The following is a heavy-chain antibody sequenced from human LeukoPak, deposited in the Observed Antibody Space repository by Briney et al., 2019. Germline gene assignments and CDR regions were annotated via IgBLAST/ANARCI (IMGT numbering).Heavy chain of an antibody. CDR2: ISSSGSTI. D-gene: IGHD2-2*01. J-gene: IGHJ6*03. Sequence: GGSLRLSCAASGFTFSSYEMNWVRQAPGKGLEWVSYISSSGSTIYYADSVKGRFTISRDNSKNTLYLQMNSLRAEDTAVYYCAKDRRYCSSTSCYAGLYYYYYMDVWGKGTTVTISS. CDR3: AKDRRYCSSTSCYAGLYYYYYMDV. CDR1: GFTFSSYE. V-gene: IGHV3-48*03.